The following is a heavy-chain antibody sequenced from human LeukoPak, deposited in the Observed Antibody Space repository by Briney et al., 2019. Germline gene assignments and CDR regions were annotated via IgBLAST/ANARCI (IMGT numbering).Heavy chain of an antibody. J-gene: IGHJ4*02. CDR1: GGTFSSYA. CDR2: IIPIFGTA. Sequence: SVKVSCKASGGTFSSYAISWVRQAPGQGLEWMGGIIPIFGTANYAQKFQGRVTITADESTSTAYMELSSLRSEDTAVYYCAREGKIVGASFDYWGQGTLVTVSS. D-gene: IGHD1-26*01. CDR3: AREGKIVGASFDY. V-gene: IGHV1-69*13.